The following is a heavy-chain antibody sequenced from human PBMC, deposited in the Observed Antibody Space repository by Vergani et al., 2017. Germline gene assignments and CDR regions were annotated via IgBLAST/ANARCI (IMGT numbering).Heavy chain of an antibody. CDR1: GYTFSDYY. CDR3: ARDRGELELTH. D-gene: IGHD1-7*01. J-gene: IGHJ4*02. Sequence: EVQLVQSGAEVQKPGATVKISCKVSGYTFSDYYMHWVRQAPGKGPEWMGLVDPEDGETKYAEKFQGRVTINADTATDTAYMELSSLRSDDTAVYYCARDRGELELTHWGQGTLVTVSS. CDR2: VDPEDGET. V-gene: IGHV1-69-2*01.